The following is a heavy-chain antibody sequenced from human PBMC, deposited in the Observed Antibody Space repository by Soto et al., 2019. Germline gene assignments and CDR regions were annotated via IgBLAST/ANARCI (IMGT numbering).Heavy chain of an antibody. V-gene: IGHV3-23*01. CDR2: ISGSGGST. CDR3: AKAQDIVVVPAAFFDY. D-gene: IGHD2-2*01. CDR1: GFTFSSYA. J-gene: IGHJ4*02. Sequence: VGSLRLSCAASGFTFSSYAMSWVRQAPGKGLEWVSAISGSGGSTYYADSVKGRFTISRDNSKNTLYLQMNSLRAEDTAVYYCAKAQDIVVVPAAFFDYWGQGTLVTVS.